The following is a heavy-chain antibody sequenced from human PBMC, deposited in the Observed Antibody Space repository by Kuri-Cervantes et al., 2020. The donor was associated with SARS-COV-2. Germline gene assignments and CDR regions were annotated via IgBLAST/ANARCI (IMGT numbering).Heavy chain of an antibody. D-gene: IGHD3-10*01. CDR3: AGEEVLNFDY. CDR2: ISSSSSYI. V-gene: IGHV3-21*01. CDR1: GFTFSSYS. J-gene: IGHJ4*02. Sequence: GGSLRLSCAASGFTFSSYSMNWVRQAPGKVLEWVSSISSSSSYIYYADSVKGRFTISRDNAKNSLYLQMNSLRAEDTAVYYCAGEEVLNFDYWGQGTLVTVSS.